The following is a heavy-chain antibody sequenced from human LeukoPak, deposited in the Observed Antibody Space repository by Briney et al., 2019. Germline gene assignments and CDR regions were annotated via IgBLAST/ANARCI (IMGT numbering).Heavy chain of an antibody. D-gene: IGHD3-22*01. V-gene: IGHV3-30*03. CDR1: GFTFSSYG. J-gene: IGHJ4*02. CDR3: ARSGSSVY. Sequence: GRSLRLSRAASGFTFSSYGMHWVRQAPGKGLEWVAVISYDGSNKYYADSVKGRFTISRDNSKNTLYLQMNGLRVEDTAVYYCARSGSSVYWGQGTLVTVSS. CDR2: ISYDGSNK.